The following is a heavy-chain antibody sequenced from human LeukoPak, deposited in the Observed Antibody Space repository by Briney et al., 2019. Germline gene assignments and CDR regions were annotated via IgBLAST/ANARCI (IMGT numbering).Heavy chain of an antibody. D-gene: IGHD5-12*01. Sequence: ASVKVSCKASGYTFTSYDINWVRQATGQGLEWMGWMNPNSGNTGYAQKFQGRVTITRNTSISTAYMELSSLRSEDTAVYSCARGQVATISTFDYWGQGTLVTVSS. V-gene: IGHV1-8*03. J-gene: IGHJ4*02. CDR1: GYTFTSYD. CDR2: MNPNSGNT. CDR3: ARGQVATISTFDY.